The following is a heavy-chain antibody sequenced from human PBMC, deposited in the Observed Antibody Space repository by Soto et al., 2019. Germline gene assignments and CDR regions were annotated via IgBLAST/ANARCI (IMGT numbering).Heavy chain of an antibody. J-gene: IGHJ4*02. Sequence: EVQLVESGGGLVKPGGSLRLSCAASGFTFSSYSMNWVRQAPGKGLEWVSSISSSSSYIYYADSVKGRFTISRDNAKNSLYLQMNSLTAEDTAVYYCARGMYSSSSNFDYWGQGTLVTVSS. D-gene: IGHD6-6*01. V-gene: IGHV3-21*01. CDR3: ARGMYSSSSNFDY. CDR2: ISSSSSYI. CDR1: GFTFSSYS.